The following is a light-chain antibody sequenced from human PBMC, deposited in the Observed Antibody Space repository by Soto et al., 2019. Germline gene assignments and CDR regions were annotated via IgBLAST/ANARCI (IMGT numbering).Light chain of an antibody. CDR2: KSS. Sequence: DIQMTQSPSTLSASVGDRVTMTCRASQSISTWLAWYQQRPGRDPKLLIYKSSTLEGRDPSTFSGSATGTEFTLTISSLQPDDFATYYCQQYNTFPWTFGQGTKVEIK. CDR3: QQYNTFPWT. CDR1: QSISTW. V-gene: IGKV1-5*03. J-gene: IGKJ1*01.